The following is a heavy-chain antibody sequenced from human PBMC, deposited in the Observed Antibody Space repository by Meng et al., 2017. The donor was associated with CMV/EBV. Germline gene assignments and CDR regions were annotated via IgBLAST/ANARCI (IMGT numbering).Heavy chain of an antibody. Sequence: SETLSLTCAVYGGSFSGYYWSWIRQPPGKGLEWIGEINHSGGTNYNPSLKSRVTISVDTSKNQFSLKLSSVTAADTAVYYCARGQVQCSTINCHDYRFSGMDVWGQGTTVTVSS. V-gene: IGHV4-34*01. CDR3: ARGQVQCSTINCHDYRFSGMDV. CDR1: GGSFSGYY. J-gene: IGHJ6*02. CDR2: INHSGGT. D-gene: IGHD2/OR15-2a*01.